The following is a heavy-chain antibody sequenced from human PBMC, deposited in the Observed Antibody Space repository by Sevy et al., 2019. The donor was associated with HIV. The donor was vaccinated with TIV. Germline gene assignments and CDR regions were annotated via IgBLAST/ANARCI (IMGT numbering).Heavy chain of an antibody. J-gene: IGHJ4*02. V-gene: IGHV3-21*05. CDR1: GISFFNTW. CDR3: VRRGVDAYNVYFDL. CDR2: ISTGTDHI. D-gene: IGHD3-10*01. Sequence: GGSLRLSCSGSGISFFNTWMSWVRQAPGKGLEWLSYISTGTDHIYYADSAKGRFTISRDDAKKSVYLEMKSLRDQDTALYYCVRRGVDAYNVYFDLWGQGTLVTVSS.